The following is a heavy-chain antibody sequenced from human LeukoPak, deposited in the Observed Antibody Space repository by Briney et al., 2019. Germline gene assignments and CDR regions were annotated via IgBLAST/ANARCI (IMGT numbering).Heavy chain of an antibody. Sequence: GGSLRLSCAASGFTVSSNYMSWVRQAPGKGLEWVSIIYSGGFTYYADSVKGRFTISRDNSKNTLYLQVNTLRPEDTAVYYCARDDYYGSGSYYKRYYYGMDVWGQGTTVTVSS. CDR3: ARDDYYGSGSYYKRYYYGMDV. CDR2: IYSGGFT. J-gene: IGHJ6*02. CDR1: GFTVSSNY. D-gene: IGHD3-10*01. V-gene: IGHV3-66*01.